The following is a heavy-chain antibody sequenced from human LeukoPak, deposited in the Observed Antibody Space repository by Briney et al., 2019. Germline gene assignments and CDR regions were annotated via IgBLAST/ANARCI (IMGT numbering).Heavy chain of an antibody. J-gene: IGHJ4*02. Sequence: PGGSLRLSCAATGFNFNDYGMSWVRHAPGKGLEWVSGFNWNGGTTSYADSVKGRFTISRDNAKNSLYLQMNSLRVEDTALYHCARGNSNFDYWGQGTLATVSS. CDR1: GFNFNDYG. CDR3: ARGNSNFDY. V-gene: IGHV3-20*01. D-gene: IGHD1-1*01. CDR2: FNWNGGTT.